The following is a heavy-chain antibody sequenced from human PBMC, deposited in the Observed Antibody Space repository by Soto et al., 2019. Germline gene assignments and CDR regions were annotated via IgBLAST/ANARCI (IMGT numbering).Heavy chain of an antibody. J-gene: IGHJ4*02. CDR3: ARGSQWLDY. V-gene: IGHV4-34*01. Sequence: SETLSLTCAVYGGSFSGYYWSWIRQPPGKGLEWIGEINHGGSIHYNPSLKSRVTISAETSKNQFSLNLRSLTAADTALYYCARGSQWLDYWGQGALVTVSS. D-gene: IGHD6-19*01. CDR1: GGSFSGYY. CDR2: INHGGSI.